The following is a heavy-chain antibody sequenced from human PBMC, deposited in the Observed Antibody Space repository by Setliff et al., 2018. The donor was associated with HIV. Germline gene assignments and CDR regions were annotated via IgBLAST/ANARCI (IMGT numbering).Heavy chain of an antibody. CDR2: IYPGDSGT. CDR1: GHSFTTFW. V-gene: IGHV5-51*01. Sequence: GASLTLSCQGSGHSFTTFWVGWVRQMPGKGLEWMGIIYPGDSGTKYSPSFRGQVTISADKSSRTVYLQWSSLKASDTAIYYCTRLAYAFDIWGQGTLVTVSS. J-gene: IGHJ3*02. CDR3: TRLAYAFDI.